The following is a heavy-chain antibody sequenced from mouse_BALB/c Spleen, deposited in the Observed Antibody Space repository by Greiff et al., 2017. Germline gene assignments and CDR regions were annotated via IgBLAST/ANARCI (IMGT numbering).Heavy chain of an antibody. J-gene: IGHJ4*01. Sequence: EVMLVESGGGLVKPGGSLKLSCAASGFTFSSYAMSWVRQSPEKRLEWVAEISSGGSYTYYPDTVTGRFTISRDNAKNTLYLEMSSLRSEDTAMYYCARDNHSRAMDYWGQGTSVTVSS. CDR2: ISSGGSYT. CDR1: GFTFSSYA. D-gene: IGHD2-12*01. V-gene: IGHV5-9-4*01. CDR3: ARDNHSRAMDY.